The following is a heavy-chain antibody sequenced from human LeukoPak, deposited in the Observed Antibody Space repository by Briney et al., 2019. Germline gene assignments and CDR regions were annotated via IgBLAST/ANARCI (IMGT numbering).Heavy chain of an antibody. V-gene: IGHV4-59*08. CDR2: IYYSGST. J-gene: IGHJ4*02. CDR3: ARASDYGDHGDY. D-gene: IGHD4-17*01. Sequence: SETLSLTCTVSGGSISSYYWSWIRQPPGKGLEWIGYIYYSGSTNYNPSLKSRVTISVDTSKNQFSLKLRSVAAADTAVYYCARASDYGDHGDYWGQGTLVTVSS. CDR1: GGSISSYY.